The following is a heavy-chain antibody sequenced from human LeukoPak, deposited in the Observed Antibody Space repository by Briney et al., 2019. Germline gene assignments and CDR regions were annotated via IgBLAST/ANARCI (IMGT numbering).Heavy chain of an antibody. J-gene: IGHJ3*02. CDR1: GYMFTNYD. Sequence: ASVKVSCKASGYMFTNYDINWVRQATGQGLEWMGWMNPQSGNTGYAQKFQGRVTITTDESTSTAYMELSSLRSEDTAVYYCARDSGSYFRAFDIWGQGTMVTVSS. CDR2: MNPQSGNT. V-gene: IGHV1-8*03. CDR3: ARDSGSYFRAFDI. D-gene: IGHD1-26*01.